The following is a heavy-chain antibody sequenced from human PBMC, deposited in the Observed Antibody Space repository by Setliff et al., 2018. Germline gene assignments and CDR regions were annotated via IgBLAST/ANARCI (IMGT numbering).Heavy chain of an antibody. CDR2: LDGDRSHV. D-gene: IGHD1-26*01. V-gene: IGHV3-21*01. J-gene: IGHJ4*02. CDR1: GFSYSNCW. Sequence: GGSLRLSCTASGFSYSNCWVSWVRQAPGKGLEWVASLDGDRSHVYYADSLRGRFTISRDNAGNSLYLQMNSLRAEDTAVYYCARRIQVGNHYFDYWGQGTLVTVSS. CDR3: ARRIQVGNHYFDY.